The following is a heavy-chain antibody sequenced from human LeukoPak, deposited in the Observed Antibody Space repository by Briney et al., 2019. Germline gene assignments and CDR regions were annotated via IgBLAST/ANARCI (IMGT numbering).Heavy chain of an antibody. D-gene: IGHD3-10*01. CDR3: AREDRILWFGELSYFDY. Sequence: SETLSLTCTVSGGSISSGSYYWSWIRQPAGKGLEWIGRIYTSGSTNYNPSLKSRVTISVDTSKNQFSLKLSSVTAADTAVYYCAREDRILWFGELSYFDYWGQGTLVTVSS. CDR1: GGSISSGSYY. CDR2: IYTSGST. J-gene: IGHJ4*02. V-gene: IGHV4-61*02.